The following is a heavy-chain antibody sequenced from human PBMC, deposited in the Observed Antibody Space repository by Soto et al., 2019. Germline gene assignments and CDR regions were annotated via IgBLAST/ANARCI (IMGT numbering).Heavy chain of an antibody. V-gene: IGHV3-23*01. D-gene: IGHD2-15*01. Sequence: PGGSLRLSCAAPGFIFSSYAMTWVRQIPGKGLEWVSIISGSSGNTYYADSVKGRFTISRDNSKNTLYLQMNSLRAEDTALYYCAKNIGGKGNNYFDTWGQGTLVTVSS. CDR3: AKNIGGKGNNYFDT. CDR2: ISGSSGNT. J-gene: IGHJ4*02. CDR1: GFIFSSYA.